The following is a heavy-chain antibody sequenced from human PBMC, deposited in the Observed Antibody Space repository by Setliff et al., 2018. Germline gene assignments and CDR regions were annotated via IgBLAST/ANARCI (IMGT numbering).Heavy chain of an antibody. Sequence: ETLSLTCTVSGLSLSSTTYYWAWVRQAPGKGPEWVASINPDGSEKYYVDSVKGRFTIFRDNARNSLSLQMNSLRSEDTAVYYCFGAGTCSYWGQGTLVTVSS. CDR1: GLSLSSTTYY. J-gene: IGHJ4*02. V-gene: IGHV3-7*01. CDR3: FGAGTCSY. D-gene: IGHD3-10*01. CDR2: INPDGSEK.